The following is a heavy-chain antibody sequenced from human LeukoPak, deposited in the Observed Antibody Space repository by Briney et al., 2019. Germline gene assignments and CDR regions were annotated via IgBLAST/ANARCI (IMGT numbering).Heavy chain of an antibody. V-gene: IGHV3-7*04. CDR2: IKQDGSEK. CDR1: EFTFYYYW. Sequence: PGGSLRLSCAASEFTFYYYWMTWVRQAPGKGLEWVANIKQDGSEKYYADSVKGRFTISRDNAKNSLSLQMNSLRAEGTALYCCARGYSGSDSGPFDYWGQGTLVSVSS. D-gene: IGHD1-26*01. J-gene: IGHJ4*02. CDR3: ARGYSGSDSGPFDY.